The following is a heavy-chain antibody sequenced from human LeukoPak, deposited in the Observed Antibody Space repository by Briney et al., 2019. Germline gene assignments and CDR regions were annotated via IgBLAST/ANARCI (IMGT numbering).Heavy chain of an antibody. CDR1: GGSISSGDYY. V-gene: IGHV4-30-4*01. D-gene: IGHD3-22*01. CDR3: ARVLLDDSSGYYAPLFDY. Sequence: SETLSLTCTVSGGSISSGDYYWSWIRQPPGKGLEWIGYIYYSGSTYYNPSLKSRVTISVDTSKNQLSLKLSSVTAADTAVYYCARVLLDDSSGYYAPLFDYWGQGTLVTVSS. CDR2: IYYSGST. J-gene: IGHJ4*02.